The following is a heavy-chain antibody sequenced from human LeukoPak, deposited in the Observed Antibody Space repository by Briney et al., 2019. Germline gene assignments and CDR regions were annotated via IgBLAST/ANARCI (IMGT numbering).Heavy chain of an antibody. D-gene: IGHD4-23*01. J-gene: IGHJ4*02. V-gene: IGHV3-9*01. CDR3: AKDMSYGGNSVRFDY. CDR2: ISWNSGSI. Sequence: GGSLRLSCAASGFTFSSYSMNWVRQAPGKGLEWVSGISWNSGSIGYADSVKGRFTISRDNAKNSLYLQMNSLRAEDTALYYCAKDMSYGGNSVRFDYWGQGTLVTVSS. CDR1: GFTFSSYS.